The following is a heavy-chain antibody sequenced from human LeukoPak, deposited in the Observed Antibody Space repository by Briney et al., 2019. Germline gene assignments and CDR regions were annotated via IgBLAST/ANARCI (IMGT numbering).Heavy chain of an antibody. D-gene: IGHD6-19*01. CDR1: GFTFSSYA. CDR3: ARDGESGQWLYYFDY. Sequence: GGSLRLSCAASGFTFSSYAMHWVRQGPGKGLEWVAVISYDGSNKYYADSVKGRFTISRDNSKNTLYLQMNSLRAEDTAVYYCARDGESGQWLYYFDYWGQGTLVTVSS. V-gene: IGHV3-30*04. CDR2: ISYDGSNK. J-gene: IGHJ4*02.